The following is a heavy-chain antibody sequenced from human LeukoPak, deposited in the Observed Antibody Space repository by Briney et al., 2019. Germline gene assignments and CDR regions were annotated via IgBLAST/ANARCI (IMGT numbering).Heavy chain of an antibody. CDR2: INHSGST. Sequence: PSETLSLTCAVYGGSFSGYYWSWIRQPPGKGLEWIGEINHSGSTNYNPSLKSRVTISVDTSKNQFSLKLSSVTAADTAVYYCARQNLSYYYYMDVWGKGTTVTVSS. CDR1: GGSFSGYY. CDR3: ARQNLSYYYYMDV. J-gene: IGHJ6*03. V-gene: IGHV4-34*01.